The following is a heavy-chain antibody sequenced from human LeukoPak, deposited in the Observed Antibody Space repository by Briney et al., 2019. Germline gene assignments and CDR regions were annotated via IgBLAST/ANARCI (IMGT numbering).Heavy chain of an antibody. D-gene: IGHD3-16*01. Sequence: PSETLSLTCTVSGGSISSSSYYWGWIRQPPGKGLEWIGSIYYSGSTYYNPSLKSRVTISVDTSKNQFSLKLSSVTAADTAVYYCAREREGLGVGYFDYWGQGTLVTVSS. J-gene: IGHJ4*02. CDR3: AREREGLGVGYFDY. V-gene: IGHV4-39*07. CDR1: GGSISSSSYY. CDR2: IYYSGST.